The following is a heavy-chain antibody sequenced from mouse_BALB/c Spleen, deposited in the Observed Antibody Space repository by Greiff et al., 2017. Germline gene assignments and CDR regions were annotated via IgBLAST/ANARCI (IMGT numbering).Heavy chain of an antibody. CDR2: IWAGGST. J-gene: IGHJ3*01. V-gene: IGHV2-9*02. D-gene: IGHD2-4*01. Sequence: QVQLKESGPGLVAPSQSLSITCTVSGFSLTSYGVHWVRQPPGKGLEWLGVIWAGGSTNYNSALMSRLSISKDNSKSQVFLKMNSLQTDDTAMYYCARGPIYYDYGFAYWGQGTLVTVSA. CDR3: ARGPIYYDYGFAY. CDR1: GFSLTSYG.